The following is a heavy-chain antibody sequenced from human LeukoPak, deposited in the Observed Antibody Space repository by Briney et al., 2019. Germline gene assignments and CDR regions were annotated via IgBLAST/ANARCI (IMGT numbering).Heavy chain of an antibody. CDR2: ISYDGSNK. J-gene: IGHJ4*02. V-gene: IGHV3-30-3*01. D-gene: IGHD1-26*01. Sequence: GGSLRLSCAASGFTFSSYAMHWVRQAPGKGLEWVAVISYDGSNKYYADSVKGRFTISRDNSKNTLYLQMNSLRAEDTAVYYCARGERELLTLVAFDYWGQGTLVTVSS. CDR3: ARGERELLTLVAFDY. CDR1: GFTFSSYA.